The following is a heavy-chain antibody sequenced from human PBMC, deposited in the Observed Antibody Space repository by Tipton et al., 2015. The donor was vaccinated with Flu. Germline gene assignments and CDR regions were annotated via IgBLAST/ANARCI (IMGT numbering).Heavy chain of an antibody. CDR2: IYYSGST. V-gene: IGHV4-31*03. CDR1: GGSISSGGYY. Sequence: TLSLTCTVSGGSISSGGYYWSWIRQHPGKGLEWIGYIYYSGSTYYNPSLKSRVTISVDTSKNQFSLKLSSVTAADTAVYYCARDPVVGATPGAFDIWGQGTIVTVSS. D-gene: IGHD1-26*01. CDR3: ARDPVVGATPGAFDI. J-gene: IGHJ3*02.